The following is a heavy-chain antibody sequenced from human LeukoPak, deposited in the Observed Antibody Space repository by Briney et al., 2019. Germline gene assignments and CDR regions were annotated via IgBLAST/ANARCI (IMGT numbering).Heavy chain of an antibody. CDR2: IIPIFGTA. CDR1: GGTFSSYA. Sequence: SVKVSCKASGGTFSSYAISWVRQAPGQGLEWMGRIIPIFGTANYAQKFQGRVTIATDESTSTAYMELSSLRSEDTAVYYCARDHRYYYDSSGYYDYNWFDPWGQGTLVTVSS. CDR3: ARDHRYYYDSSGYYDYNWFDP. J-gene: IGHJ5*02. V-gene: IGHV1-69*05. D-gene: IGHD3-22*01.